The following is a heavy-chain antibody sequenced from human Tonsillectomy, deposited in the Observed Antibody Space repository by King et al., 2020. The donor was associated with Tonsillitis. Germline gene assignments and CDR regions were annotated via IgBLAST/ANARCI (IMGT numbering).Heavy chain of an antibody. Sequence: VQLVESGGAVVQPGRSLRLSCAASGFALSGSIMHWVRQAPGKGLEWVAGLSYDGDSIYYGDSGKGRFTISRDDSENSLFLQMNSLRDEDTAVYYCAREGWSGGRAPAFDTWGQGTMVTVSS. V-gene: IGHV3-30*01. CDR1: GFALSGSI. CDR3: AREGWSGGRAPAFDT. D-gene: IGHD3-3*01. CDR2: LSYDGDSI. J-gene: IGHJ3*02.